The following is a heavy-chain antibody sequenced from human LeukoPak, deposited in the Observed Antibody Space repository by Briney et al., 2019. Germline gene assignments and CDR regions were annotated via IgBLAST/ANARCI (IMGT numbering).Heavy chain of an antibody. CDR2: ISSSSSTI. Sequence: PGGSLGLSCVASGFTFSSYSMNWVRQAPGKGLEWVSYISSSSSTIYYADSVKGRFTISRDNAKNSLYLQTNSLRDEDTALYYCAGQITYGLDVWGQGTTVTVSS. J-gene: IGHJ6*02. V-gene: IGHV3-48*02. D-gene: IGHD1-14*01. CDR1: GFTFSSYS. CDR3: AGQITYGLDV.